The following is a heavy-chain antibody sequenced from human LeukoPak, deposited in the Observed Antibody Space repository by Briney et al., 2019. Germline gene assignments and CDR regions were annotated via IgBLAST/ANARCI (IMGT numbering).Heavy chain of an antibody. CDR3: ARGVSSIAPFDY. CDR2: INPNSGNT. Sequence: ASVKVSCKASGYTFTGYYMHWVRQAPGQGLEWMGWINPNSGNTGYAQKFQGRVTITRNTSISTAYMELSSLRSEDTAVYYCARGVSSIAPFDYWGQGTLVTVSS. CDR1: GYTFTGYY. J-gene: IGHJ4*02. V-gene: IGHV1-8*03. D-gene: IGHD6-6*01.